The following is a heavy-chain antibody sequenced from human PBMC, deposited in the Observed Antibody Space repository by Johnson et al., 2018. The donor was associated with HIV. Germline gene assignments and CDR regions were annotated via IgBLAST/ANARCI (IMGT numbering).Heavy chain of an antibody. CDR3: AKDQRGGQFARGAFDI. V-gene: IGHV3-7*03. CDR2: IKQDGSEK. Sequence: VQLVESGGGLVKPGGSLRLSCAASGFTFSNAWMSWVRQAPGKGLEWVANIKQDGSEKYYVDSVKGRFTISRDNSKNTLYLQMNSLRAEDTALYYCAKDQRGGQFARGAFDIWGQGTMVTVSS. J-gene: IGHJ3*02. D-gene: IGHD3-10*01. CDR1: GFTFSNAW.